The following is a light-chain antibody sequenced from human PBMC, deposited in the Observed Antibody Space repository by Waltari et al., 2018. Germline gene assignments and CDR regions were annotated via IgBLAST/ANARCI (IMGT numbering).Light chain of an antibody. J-gene: IGKJ3*01. CDR2: PSS. CDR3: PPSYRYPST. Sequence: DIQMTQSPSTLSASVGDRVTITCRASQTIRSWLAWYQPKPGKAPKLLISPSSHLERSLPSVFSGSASGTEFTLPVSSLLPASFSPSSCPPSYRYPSTFGP. V-gene: IGKV1-5*03. CDR1: QTIRSW.